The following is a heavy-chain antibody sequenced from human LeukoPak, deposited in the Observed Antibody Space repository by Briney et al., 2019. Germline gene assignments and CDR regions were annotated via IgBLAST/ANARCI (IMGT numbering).Heavy chain of an antibody. D-gene: IGHD2-8*01. CDR3: ALMRSQTFDY. Sequence: GRSLRLSCAASGFTFSSHGMHWVRQAPGKGLEWVAVISYDGNNKYYADSAKGRFTISRDNSKSTLYLQMNSLRAEDTAVYYCALMRSQTFDYWGQGTLVTVSS. J-gene: IGHJ4*02. CDR2: ISYDGNNK. V-gene: IGHV3-30*03. CDR1: GFTFSSHG.